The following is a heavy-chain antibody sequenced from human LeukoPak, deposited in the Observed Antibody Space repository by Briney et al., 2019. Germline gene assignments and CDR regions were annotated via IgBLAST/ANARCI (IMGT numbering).Heavy chain of an antibody. CDR2: IYYSGST. V-gene: IGHV4-59*13. J-gene: IGHJ4*02. CDR3: VRERGSSSWLFDH. CDR1: GGSISSYY. D-gene: IGHD6-13*01. Sequence: ASETLSLTCTVSGGSISSYYWSWVRQPPGKGLEWIGYIYYSGSTNYNPSLKSRVTISVDTSKNQFSLKLSSVTAADTAVYYCVRERGSSSWLFDHWGQGTLVTVSS.